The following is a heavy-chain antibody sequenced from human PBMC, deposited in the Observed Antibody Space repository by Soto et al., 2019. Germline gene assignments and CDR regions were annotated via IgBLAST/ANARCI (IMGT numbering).Heavy chain of an antibody. V-gene: IGHV1-18*01. CDR2: ISAYNGNT. Sequence: QVQLVQSGAEVRKPGASVKVSCKASGYTFTSYGISWVRQAPGQGLEWMGWISAYNGNTNYAQKLQDRVTMTTDTSTSTAYMELRSLGSDDTAVYYCARDPDYYYGSGSGNWFDPWGQGTLVTVSS. CDR1: GYTFTSYG. J-gene: IGHJ5*02. D-gene: IGHD3-10*01. CDR3: ARDPDYYYGSGSGNWFDP.